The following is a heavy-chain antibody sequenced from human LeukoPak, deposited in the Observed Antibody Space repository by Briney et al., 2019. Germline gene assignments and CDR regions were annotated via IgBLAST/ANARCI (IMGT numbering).Heavy chain of an antibody. D-gene: IGHD6-19*01. CDR1: GGSFSGYY. CDR2: INPSGST. Sequence: SETLSLTCAVYGGSFSGYYWSWIRQPPGKGLEWIGEINPSGSTNYSPSLKSRVTISVDTSKNQFSLKLSSVTAADTAVYYCARDDRGWSLDYWGQGTLVTVSS. CDR3: ARDDRGWSLDY. J-gene: IGHJ4*02. V-gene: IGHV4-34*01.